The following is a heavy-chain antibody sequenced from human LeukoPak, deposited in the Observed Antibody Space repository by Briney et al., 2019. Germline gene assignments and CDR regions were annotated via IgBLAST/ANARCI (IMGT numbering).Heavy chain of an antibody. CDR3: AKDHYYDSSGYYGPGSAFDY. J-gene: IGHJ4*02. CDR1: GFSFSSHG. Sequence: PGTSLRLACAASGFSFSSHGMHWVRQAPGKGLEWVAVIWYDGSVRYYADSVKGRFTISRDNSKDTLYLQLNSLRDDDTALYYCAKDHYYDSSGYYGPGSAFDYWGQGTLVTVSS. CDR2: IWYDGSVR. D-gene: IGHD3-22*01. V-gene: IGHV3-33*06.